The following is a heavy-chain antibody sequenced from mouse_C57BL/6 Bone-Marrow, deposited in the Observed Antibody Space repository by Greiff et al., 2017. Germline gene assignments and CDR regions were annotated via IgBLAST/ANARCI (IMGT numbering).Heavy chain of an antibody. CDR1: GYTFTSYW. Sequence: QVHVKQSGAELVKPGASVKLSCKASGYTFTSYWMHWVKQRPGQGLEWIGMIHPNSGSTNYNEKFKSKATLTVDKSSSTAYMQLSSLTSEDSAVYYCAIYYGYDSPYWGQGTTLTVSS. D-gene: IGHD2-2*01. J-gene: IGHJ2*01. V-gene: IGHV1-64*01. CDR2: IHPNSGST. CDR3: AIYYGYDSPY.